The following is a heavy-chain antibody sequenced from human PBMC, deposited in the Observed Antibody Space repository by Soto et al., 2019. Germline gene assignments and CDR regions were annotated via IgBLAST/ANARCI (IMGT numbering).Heavy chain of an antibody. Sequence: SETLSLTCTVSGGSVSSGSYYWSWIRQPPGKGLEWIGYIYYSGSTNYNPSLKSRVTISVDTSKNQFSLKLSSVTAADTAVYYCARDPLQYGSGSNGVDVWGQGTTVTVSS. D-gene: IGHD3-10*01. J-gene: IGHJ6*02. CDR2: IYYSGST. CDR1: GGSVSSGSYY. V-gene: IGHV4-61*01. CDR3: ARDPLQYGSGSNGVDV.